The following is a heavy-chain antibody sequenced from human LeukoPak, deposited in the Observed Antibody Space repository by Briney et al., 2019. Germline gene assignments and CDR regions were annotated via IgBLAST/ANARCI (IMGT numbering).Heavy chain of an antibody. CDR2: INHSGST. CDR3: ARDHCSGGSCYLPAGWFDP. CDR1: GGSFSGYY. Sequence: PSETLSLTCAVYGGSFSGYYWSWIRQPPGKGLEWIGEINHSGSTNYNPSLKSRVTISVDTSKNQFSLKLSSVTAADTAVYYCARDHCSGGSCYLPAGWFDPWGQGTLVTVSS. J-gene: IGHJ5*02. V-gene: IGHV4-34*01. D-gene: IGHD2-15*01.